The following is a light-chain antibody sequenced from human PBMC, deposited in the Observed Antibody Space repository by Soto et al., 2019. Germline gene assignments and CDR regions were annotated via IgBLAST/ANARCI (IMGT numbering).Light chain of an antibody. CDR1: QSVNNY. Sequence: EIVLTHSPATLSLSPLERSTLXIRASQSVNNYLAWYQQKPGQVPRLLIYDASNRATGIPARFSGSGSGTDFTLTISSLEPEDFAVYYCQQRSNLPPTFGQGTRLEIK. J-gene: IGKJ5*01. V-gene: IGKV3-11*01. CDR2: DAS. CDR3: QQRSNLPPT.